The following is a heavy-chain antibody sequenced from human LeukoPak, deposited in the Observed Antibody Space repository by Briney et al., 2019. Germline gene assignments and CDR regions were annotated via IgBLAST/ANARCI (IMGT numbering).Heavy chain of an antibody. Sequence: GGSLRLSCAASGFTFSSYSMNWVRQAPGKGLEWVSYISSSSSTIYYADSVKGRFTISRDNAKNSLYLQMNSLRAEGTAVYYCARDTYYDFWSGYHHDAFDIWGQGTMVTVSS. D-gene: IGHD3-3*01. CDR3: ARDTYYDFWSGYHHDAFDI. J-gene: IGHJ3*02. CDR2: ISSSSSTI. CDR1: GFTFSSYS. V-gene: IGHV3-48*01.